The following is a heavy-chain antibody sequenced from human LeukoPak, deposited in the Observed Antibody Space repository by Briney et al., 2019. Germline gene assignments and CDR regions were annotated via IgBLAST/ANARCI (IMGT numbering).Heavy chain of an antibody. V-gene: IGHV4-59*08. CDR1: GGSFSGYY. J-gene: IGHJ6*03. CDR3: ARQGISYYYYMDV. CDR2: IYYSGNT. Sequence: KSSETLSLTCAVYGGSFSGYYWSWIRQPPGKGLEWIGHIYYSGNTIYNPSLKSRVTISVGTSKNQFSLKLSSVTAADTAVYYCARQGISYYYYMDVWGKGTTVTVSS. D-gene: IGHD6-13*01.